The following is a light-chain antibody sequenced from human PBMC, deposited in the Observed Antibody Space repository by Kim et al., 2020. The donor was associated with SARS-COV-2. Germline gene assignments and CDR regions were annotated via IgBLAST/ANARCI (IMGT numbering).Light chain of an antibody. Sequence: IVMTQSPPTLSVSPGERVTLFCRASQSVRNNLAWNQQRPGQAPRLLLYGASTRATDIPARFSGSGSGTEFTLTIRSLQSEDLAVYYCQQYNDWPLLSFGGGTKVDIK. V-gene: IGKV3-15*01. J-gene: IGKJ4*01. CDR2: GAS. CDR3: QQYNDWPLLS. CDR1: QSVRNN.